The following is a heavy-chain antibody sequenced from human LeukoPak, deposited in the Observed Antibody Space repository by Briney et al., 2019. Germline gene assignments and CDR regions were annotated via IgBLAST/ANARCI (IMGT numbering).Heavy chain of an antibody. Sequence: ASVKVSCKASGDTLTGSFIHWVRPAPGQGLEWMGWISINSGGTKYAQNFQGRVTMTRDTSITTAYMELSRLTSDDTAVYYCARADPIDYWGPGTLVTVSS. V-gene: IGHV1-2*02. CDR3: ARADPIDY. CDR2: ISINSGGT. J-gene: IGHJ4*02. CDR1: GDTLTGSF.